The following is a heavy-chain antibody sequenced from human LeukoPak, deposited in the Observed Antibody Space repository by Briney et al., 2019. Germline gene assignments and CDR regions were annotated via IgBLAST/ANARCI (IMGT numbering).Heavy chain of an antibody. CDR3: ARDRSGFRDWYFDL. CDR2: ISYSGST. V-gene: IGHV4-59*01. J-gene: IGHJ2*01. CDR1: GGSISNYF. D-gene: IGHD1-26*01. Sequence: PSETLSLTCTISGGSISNYFWSWIRQPPGKGLEWIGYISYSGSTDHNPSLKSRVIISVDTSKNQFSLKLSSVTAADTAVYYCARDRSGFRDWYFDLWGRGTLVTVSS.